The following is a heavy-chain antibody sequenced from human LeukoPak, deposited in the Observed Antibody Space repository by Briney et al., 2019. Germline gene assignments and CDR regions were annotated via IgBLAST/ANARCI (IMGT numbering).Heavy chain of an antibody. CDR3: ARDRSGSGSYLFDY. CDR2: ISSSGSYI. D-gene: IGHD3-10*01. CDR1: GFTFSSYS. Sequence: PGGSLRLSCAASGFTFSSYSMNWVRQAPGKGLEWVSSISSSGSYIYYADSVKGRFTISRDNAKNSLYLQMNSLRAEDTAVYYCARDRSGSGSYLFDYWGQGTLVTVSS. V-gene: IGHV3-21*01. J-gene: IGHJ4*02.